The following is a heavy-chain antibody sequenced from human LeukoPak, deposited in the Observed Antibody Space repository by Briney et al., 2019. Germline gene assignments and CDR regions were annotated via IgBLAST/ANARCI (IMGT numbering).Heavy chain of an antibody. CDR1: GFTFSNYA. J-gene: IGHJ5*02. V-gene: IGHV3-9*01. CDR2: ISWNSGSI. CDR3: AKDRYGGNSGFNCFDP. Sequence: GGSLRLSCTASGFTFSNYAMHWVRQAPGKGLEWVSGISWNSGSIGYADSVKGRFTISRDNAKNSLYLQMNSLRAEDTALYYCAKDRYGGNSGFNCFDPWGQGSLVTVSS. D-gene: IGHD4-23*01.